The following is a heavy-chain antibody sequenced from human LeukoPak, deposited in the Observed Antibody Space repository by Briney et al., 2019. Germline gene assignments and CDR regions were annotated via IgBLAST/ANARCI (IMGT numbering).Heavy chain of an antibody. CDR2: IIPILGIA. CDR3: ARDARPYYYDSSGLNVVNNWFDP. D-gene: IGHD3-22*01. Sequence: SVKVSCKASGGTFSSYAISWVRQAPGQGLEWMGRIIPILGIANYAQKFQGRVTITADKSTSTAYMELSSLRSGDTAVYYCARDARPYYYDSSGLNVVNNWFDPWGQGTLVTVSS. J-gene: IGHJ5*02. CDR1: GGTFSSYA. V-gene: IGHV1-69*04.